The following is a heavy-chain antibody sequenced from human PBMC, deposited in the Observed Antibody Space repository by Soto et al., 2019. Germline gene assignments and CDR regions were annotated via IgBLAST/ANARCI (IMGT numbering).Heavy chain of an antibody. V-gene: IGHV3-30*03. J-gene: IGHJ3*02. CDR3: ARRVTVKGDDAFDI. Sequence: GGSLRLSCAASGFTFSSYGMHWVRQAPGKGLEWVAVISYDGSNKYYADSVKGRFTISRDNAKNSLYLQMNSLRAEDTAVYYCARRVTVKGDDAFDIWGQGTMVTVS. D-gene: IGHD4-17*01. CDR1: GFTFSSYG. CDR2: ISYDGSNK.